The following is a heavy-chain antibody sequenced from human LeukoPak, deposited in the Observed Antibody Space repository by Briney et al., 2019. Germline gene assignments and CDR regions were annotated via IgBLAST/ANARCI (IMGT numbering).Heavy chain of an antibody. J-gene: IGHJ4*02. V-gene: IGHV4-39*01. Sequence: SETLSLTCAVYGGSFSSYYWAWIRQPPGKGLEWLGSNYFGGSTYYNPSLKSRVTISIDTSKNQFSLKLSSVTAADTAVYYCAGPGGLRGLDSWGQGTLVTVSS. CDR2: NYFGGST. CDR1: GGSFSSYY. D-gene: IGHD3-16*01. CDR3: AGPGGLRGLDS.